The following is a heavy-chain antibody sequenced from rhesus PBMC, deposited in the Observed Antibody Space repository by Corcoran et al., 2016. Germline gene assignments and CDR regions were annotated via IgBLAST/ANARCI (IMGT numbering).Heavy chain of an antibody. CDR1: GYTFTDPY. D-gene: IGHD3-40*01. V-gene: IGHV1-111*02. CDR3: ARGGRDWWYFDL. Sequence: EVQLVQSGAEVKKPGASGKISCKASGYTFTDPYLNGVGQAPGKGLEWRGRVEPEDGDADNAQKSQDRVTITADMSTDTAYMELSSLRSEDTAVYYCARGGRDWWYFDLWGPGTPITISS. CDR2: VEPEDGDA. J-gene: IGHJ2*01.